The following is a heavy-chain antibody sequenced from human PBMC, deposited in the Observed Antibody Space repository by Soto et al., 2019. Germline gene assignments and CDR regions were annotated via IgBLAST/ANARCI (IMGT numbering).Heavy chain of an antibody. CDR3: ARDSSSWYGVPNYFDY. Sequence: QSQTLSLTCAISGDSVSSNSAAWNWIRQSPSRGLEWLGRTYYRSKWYNDYAVSVKSRITINPDTSKNQFSLQLNSVTPEDTAVYYCARDSSSWYGVPNYFDYWGQGTLVTVSS. V-gene: IGHV6-1*01. J-gene: IGHJ4*02. CDR1: GDSVSSNSAA. D-gene: IGHD6-13*01. CDR2: TYYRSKWYN.